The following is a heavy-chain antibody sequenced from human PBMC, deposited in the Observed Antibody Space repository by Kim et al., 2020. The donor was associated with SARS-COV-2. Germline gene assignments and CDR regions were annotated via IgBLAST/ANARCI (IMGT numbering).Heavy chain of an antibody. CDR2: INHSGST. D-gene: IGHD6-19*01. Sequence: SETLSLTCAVYGGSFSGYYWSWIRQPPGKGLEWIGEINHSGSTNYNPSLKSRVTISVDTSKNQFSLKLSSVTAADTAVYYCARAQWLPQDAFDIWGQGTMVTVSS. V-gene: IGHV4-34*01. CDR3: ARAQWLPQDAFDI. CDR1: GGSFSGYY. J-gene: IGHJ3*02.